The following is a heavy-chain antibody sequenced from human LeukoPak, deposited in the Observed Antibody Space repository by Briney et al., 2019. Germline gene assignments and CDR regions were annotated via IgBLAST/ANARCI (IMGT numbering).Heavy chain of an antibody. CDR3: AREGVGGQCDY. Sequence: GGSLRLSCAASGFTFSSYAMHWVRQAPGKGLEWVAVISYDGSNKYYADSVKGRFTISRDNAKNSLYLQMNSLRAEDTAVYYCAREGVGGQCDYWGQGTLVTVSS. D-gene: IGHD1-26*01. CDR2: ISYDGSNK. CDR1: GFTFSSYA. V-gene: IGHV3-30-3*01. J-gene: IGHJ4*02.